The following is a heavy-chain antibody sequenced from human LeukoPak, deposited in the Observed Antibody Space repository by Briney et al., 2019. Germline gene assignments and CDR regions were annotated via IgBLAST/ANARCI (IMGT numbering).Heavy chain of an antibody. J-gene: IGHJ4*02. CDR3: ARRSGSGYYYFDY. Sequence: PSETLSLTCAVSGYSISSGYYWGWIRQPPGKGLEWIGSIYHSGSTYYNPSLKSRVTISVDTSKNQFSLKLNSETTADTAVYYCARRSGSGYYYFDYWGQGTLVTVSS. CDR2: IYHSGST. V-gene: IGHV4-38-2*01. D-gene: IGHD3-10*01. CDR1: GYSISSGYY.